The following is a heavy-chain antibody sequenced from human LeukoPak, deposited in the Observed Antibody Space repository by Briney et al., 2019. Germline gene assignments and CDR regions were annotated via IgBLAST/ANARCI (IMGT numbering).Heavy chain of an antibody. CDR3: AKDRQQLARTEYYFDY. D-gene: IGHD6-13*01. CDR1: GFTFSSYS. V-gene: IGHV3-21*01. CDR2: ISSSSSYI. Sequence: PGGSLRLSCAASGFTFSSYSMNWVRQAPGKGLEWVSSISSSSSYIYYADSVKGRFTISRDNAKNSLYLQMNSLRAEDTAVYYCAKDRQQLARTEYYFDYWGQGTLVTVSS. J-gene: IGHJ4*02.